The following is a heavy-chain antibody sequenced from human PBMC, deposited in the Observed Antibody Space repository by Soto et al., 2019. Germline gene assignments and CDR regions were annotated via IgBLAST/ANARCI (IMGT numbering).Heavy chain of an antibody. CDR2: INPNSGGT. Sequence: QVQLVQSRAEVKKPGASVKVSCKASGYTFTGYYMHWVRQAPGQGLEWMGWINPNSGGTNYAQKFQGRVTMTRDTSISTAYMDLSRLRSDDTAVYYCARDRGAVAGTGPDYWGQGTLVTVSS. D-gene: IGHD6-19*01. V-gene: IGHV1-2*02. CDR3: ARDRGAVAGTGPDY. J-gene: IGHJ4*02. CDR1: GYTFTGYY.